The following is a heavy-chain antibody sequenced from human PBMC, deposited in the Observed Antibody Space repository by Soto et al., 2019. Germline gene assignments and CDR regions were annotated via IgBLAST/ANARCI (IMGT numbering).Heavy chain of an antibody. V-gene: IGHV1-69*02. D-gene: IGHD2-2*01. Sequence: SVKVYCKASGYTFTVYYMHWVRQAPGQGLEWMGRINPNLGIANYAQKFQGRVTITADKSTSTAYMELSSLRSEDTAVYYCARSIVVVPAARVAAFDIWGQGTMVTVS. CDR3: ARSIVVVPAARVAAFDI. J-gene: IGHJ3*02. CDR1: GYTFTVYY. CDR2: INPNLGIA.